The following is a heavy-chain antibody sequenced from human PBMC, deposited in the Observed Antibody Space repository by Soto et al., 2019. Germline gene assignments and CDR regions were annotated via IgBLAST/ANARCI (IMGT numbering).Heavy chain of an antibody. CDR3: AKVPRDCSDGSCFGGYFDY. D-gene: IGHD2-15*01. V-gene: IGHV3-23*01. CDR2: ISGSGRNT. Sequence: GGSLRLSCAASGFTFSSYSISWVRPAPGKGLEWVSAISGSGRNTYYADSVKGRFTISRDNSKHTLSLQMNSLRAEDTAVYYCAKVPRDCSDGSCFGGYFDYWGQGTLVTVSS. CDR1: GFTFSSYS. J-gene: IGHJ4*02.